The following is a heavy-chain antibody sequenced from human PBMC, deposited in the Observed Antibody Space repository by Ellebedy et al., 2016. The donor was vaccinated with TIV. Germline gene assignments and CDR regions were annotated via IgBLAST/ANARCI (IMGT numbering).Heavy chain of an antibody. V-gene: IGHV4-4*07. J-gene: IGHJ4*02. CDR3: ARESGGSGWELDY. CDR2: LFSGGTT. D-gene: IGHD6-19*01. Sequence: MPSETLSLTCTVSGGSISRNSWTWVRQPAGKGLEWIGRLFSGGTTNYNPSLKSRVTMSVNTSKNQFSLRLSSVTAADTAVYYCARESGGSGWELDYWGQGTLVTVSS. CDR1: GGSISRNS.